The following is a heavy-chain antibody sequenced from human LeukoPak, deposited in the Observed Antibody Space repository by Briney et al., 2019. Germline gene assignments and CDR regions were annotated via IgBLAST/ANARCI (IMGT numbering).Heavy chain of an antibody. CDR1: GYTFTGYY. J-gene: IGHJ6*03. CDR3: ARNRGYSSSWYSDYYYHYMDV. Sequence: ASVKVSCKASGYTFTGYYMHWVRQAPGQGLEWMGWINPNSGGTNYAQKFQGRVTMTRDTSISTAYMELSRLRSDDTAVYYCARNRGYSSSWYSDYYYHYMDVWGKGTTVTVSS. D-gene: IGHD6-13*01. CDR2: INPNSGGT. V-gene: IGHV1-2*02.